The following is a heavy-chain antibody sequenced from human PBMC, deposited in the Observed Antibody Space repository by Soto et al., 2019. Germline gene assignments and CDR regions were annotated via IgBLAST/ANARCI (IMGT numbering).Heavy chain of an antibody. CDR2: MNPNSGNT. Sequence: ASVKVSCKASGYTFTSYDINWVRQATGQGLEWMGWMNPNSGNTGYAQKFQGRVTMTRNTSISTAYMELSSLRSEDTAVYYCATVRYCTNGVCYTYFDYWGQGTLVTVSS. V-gene: IGHV1-8*01. J-gene: IGHJ4*02. CDR3: ATVRYCTNGVCYTYFDY. CDR1: GYTFTSYD. D-gene: IGHD2-8*01.